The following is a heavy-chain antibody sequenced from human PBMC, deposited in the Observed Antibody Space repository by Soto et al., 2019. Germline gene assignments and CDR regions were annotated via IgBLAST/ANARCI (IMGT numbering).Heavy chain of an antibody. CDR2: ISGSGGTT. D-gene: IGHD2-2*01. V-gene: IGHV3-23*01. J-gene: IGHJ4*02. CDR3: AKDRSSTSCYAFDY. Sequence: PGGSLRHSCASSGFPFINYAMSWARQATGKGLEWVSAISGSGGTTHYADSVKGRFTISRDNSKNTLYLQMNSLRVEDTAVYYCAKDRSSTSCYAFDYWGQGSLVTVSS. CDR1: GFPFINYA.